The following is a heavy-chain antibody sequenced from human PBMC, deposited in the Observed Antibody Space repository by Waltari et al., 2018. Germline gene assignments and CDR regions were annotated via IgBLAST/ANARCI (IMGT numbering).Heavy chain of an antibody. D-gene: IGHD2-15*01. J-gene: IGHJ4*02. CDR3: ARARWLDY. Sequence: DVQLVESGGGLAQPGGSLRLSCAAPGFTFSSYWMYWVRQVPGKGLMWVSQINADDNRPNYADSVRGRFTISRDNAKDTLYLQMNSLRVEDTGVYYCARARWLDYWGQGTLVTVSS. CDR1: GFTFSSYW. V-gene: IGHV3-74*01. CDR2: INADDNRP.